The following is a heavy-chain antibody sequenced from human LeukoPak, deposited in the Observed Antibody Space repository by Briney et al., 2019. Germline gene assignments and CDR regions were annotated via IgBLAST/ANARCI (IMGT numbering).Heavy chain of an antibody. J-gene: IGHJ3*01. D-gene: IGHD3-22*01. V-gene: IGHV3-53*01. Sequence: GGSLRLSCVVSGLTVSNSYISWVRQAPGKGPEWVSVIYNNGRTYHANSVKGRFTISRDNSRDTLHLQMNSLRVDDTAVYYCVRAVHHLFYSDSSGYYGDAFDVWGQGTVVSVSS. CDR2: IYNNGRT. CDR1: GLTVSNSY. CDR3: VRAVHHLFYSDSSGYYGDAFDV.